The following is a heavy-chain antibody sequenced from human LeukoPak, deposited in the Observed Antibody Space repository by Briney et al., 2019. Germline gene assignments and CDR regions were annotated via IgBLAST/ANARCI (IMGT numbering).Heavy chain of an antibody. CDR3: ARGGIWFRESQDY. V-gene: IGHV1-2*02. CDR2: INPNSGGT. J-gene: IGHJ4*02. Sequence: ASVKVSCKASGYTFTGYYMHWVRQAPGQGLEWMGWINPNSGGTNYAQKFQGRVTMTRDTSISTAYMELRRLRSDDTAVYYCARGGIWFRESQDYWGQGTLVTVSS. CDR1: GYTFTGYY. D-gene: IGHD3-10*01.